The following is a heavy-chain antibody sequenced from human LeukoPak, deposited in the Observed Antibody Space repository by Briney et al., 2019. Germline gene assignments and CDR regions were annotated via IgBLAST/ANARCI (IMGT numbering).Heavy chain of an antibody. Sequence: PSETLSLTCAVYGGSFSGYYWSWIRQPPGKGLEWIGEINHSGSTNYNPSLKSRVTISVDTSKNQFSLKLSSVTAADTAVYYCARLKEGRITGTLDAFDIWGQGTMVTVSS. CDR1: GGSFSGYY. D-gene: IGHD1-7*01. CDR3: ARLKEGRITGTLDAFDI. CDR2: INHSGST. V-gene: IGHV4-34*01. J-gene: IGHJ3*02.